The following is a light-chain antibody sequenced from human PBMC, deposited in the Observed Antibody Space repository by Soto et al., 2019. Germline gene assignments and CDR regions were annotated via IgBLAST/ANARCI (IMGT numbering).Light chain of an antibody. V-gene: IGKV3-20*01. Sequence: EFVLTQSPGTLSLSPGERATLSCRASQTVRNNYLAWYQQKPGQAPRLRIYDASSRATGIPDRFSGGGSGTDGTHTISRLEPEDCAVYYCQQLRSYPLTFGGGTKVEIK. CDR2: DAS. J-gene: IGKJ4*01. CDR3: QQLRSYPLT. CDR1: QTVRNNY.